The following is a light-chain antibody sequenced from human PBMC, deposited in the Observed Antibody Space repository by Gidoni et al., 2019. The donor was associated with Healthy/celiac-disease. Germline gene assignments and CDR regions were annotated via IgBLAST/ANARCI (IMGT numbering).Light chain of an antibody. CDR2: LGS. J-gene: IGKJ4*01. Sequence: DIVMTQSPLSLPVTPGEPASISCRSSQSLLHSNGYNYLDWYLQKPGQSPQLLISLGSNRASGVPDRFSGSGSGTDFTLTISRVEAEDVGVYYCMQALQTRLTFGGGTKVEIK. CDR1: QSLLHSNGYNY. CDR3: MQALQTRLT. V-gene: IGKV2-28*01.